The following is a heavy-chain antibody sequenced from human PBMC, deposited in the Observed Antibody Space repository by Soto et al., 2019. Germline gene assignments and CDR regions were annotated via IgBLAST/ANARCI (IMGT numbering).Heavy chain of an antibody. D-gene: IGHD6-19*01. V-gene: IGHV4-34*01. CDR3: AKVGSSGWYYLGVLDY. Sequence: PSETLSLTCAVYGGSFSAYYWSWIRQPPGKGLEWIGEINHSGGTSYNPSLKSRVTISVDTSKSQFSLKLTSVTAADTAVYYCAKVGSSGWYYLGVLDYWGQGTLVTVSS. J-gene: IGHJ4*02. CDR1: GGSFSAYY. CDR2: INHSGGT.